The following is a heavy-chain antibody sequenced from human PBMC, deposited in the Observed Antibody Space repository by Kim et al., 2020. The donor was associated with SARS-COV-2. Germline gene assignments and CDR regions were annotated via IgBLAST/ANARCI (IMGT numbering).Heavy chain of an antibody. D-gene: IGHD2-21*01. Sequence: DSVKGRFTIARDNSQNTLYLQMNSLRPEDTALYYCAKDNTQSATSVLFCDYWGQGTLVTVSS. J-gene: IGHJ4*02. V-gene: IGHV3-30*02. CDR3: AKDNTQSATSVLFCDY.